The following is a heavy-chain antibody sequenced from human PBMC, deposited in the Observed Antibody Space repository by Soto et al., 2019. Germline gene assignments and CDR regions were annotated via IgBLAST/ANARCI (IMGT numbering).Heavy chain of an antibody. CDR2: IKSKTDGGTT. J-gene: IGHJ3*02. D-gene: IGHD3-3*01. Sequence: EVQLVESGGGLVKPGGSLRLSCAASGFTFSNAWMNWVRQAPGKGLEWVGRIKSKTDGGTTDYAAPVKGRFTISRDDSXXXXXXXXXXXXXXXXXXXXXXXXXXPXRFLEWDDAFDIWGQGTMVTVSS. CDR3: XXXXXPXRFLEWDDAFDI. V-gene: IGHV3-15*07. CDR1: GFTFSNAW.